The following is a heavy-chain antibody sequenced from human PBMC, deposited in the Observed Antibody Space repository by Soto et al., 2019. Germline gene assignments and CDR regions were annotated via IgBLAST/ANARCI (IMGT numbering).Heavy chain of an antibody. D-gene: IGHD5-18*01. J-gene: IGHJ4*02. CDR2: ISAYNGNT. Sequence: VSCNASNDTFTRSGISWGRQATGQGLEWMGWISAYNGNTNYAQKLQGRVTMTTDTSTSTAYMELRSLRSDDTTVYYCARNVDTAMVPDYWGQGTLVTVSS. V-gene: IGHV1-18*01. CDR3: ARNVDTAMVPDY. CDR1: NDTFTRSG.